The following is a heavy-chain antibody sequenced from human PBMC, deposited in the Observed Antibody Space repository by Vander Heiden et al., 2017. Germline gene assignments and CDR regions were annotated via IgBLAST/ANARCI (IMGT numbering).Heavy chain of an antibody. CDR3: ARGNYGMDV. CDR2: INGDGSTT. V-gene: IGHV3-74*01. Sequence: EVQLVESGGGLVQPGGSRRLYCAASGFTFSHYFIHWVRQAPGKGLVWVSNINGDGSTTNYADSVKDRFTISRDNAKNTLYLQMNNLRAEDTAVYYCARGNYGMDVWGQGTTVTVS. CDR1: GFTFSHYF. J-gene: IGHJ6*02.